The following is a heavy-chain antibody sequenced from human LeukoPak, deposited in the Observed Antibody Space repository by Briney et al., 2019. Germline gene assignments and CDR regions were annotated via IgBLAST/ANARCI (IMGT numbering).Heavy chain of an antibody. D-gene: IGHD3-22*01. V-gene: IGHV4-30-4*08. CDR3: ARERYYYDSSGYAGGVDWFDP. Sequence: SETLSLTCAVSGGSISSSSYYWGWIRQPPGKGLEWIGYIYYSGSTYYNPSLKSRVTISVDTSKNQFSLKLSSVTAADTAVYYCARERYYYDSSGYAGGVDWFDPWGQGTLVTVSS. CDR1: GGSISSSSYY. CDR2: IYYSGST. J-gene: IGHJ5*02.